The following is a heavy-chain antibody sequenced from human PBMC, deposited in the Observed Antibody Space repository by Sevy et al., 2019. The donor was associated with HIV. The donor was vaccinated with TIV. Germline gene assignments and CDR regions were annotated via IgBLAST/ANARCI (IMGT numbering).Heavy chain of an antibody. D-gene: IGHD3-9*01. V-gene: IGHV1-69*13. Sequence: ASVKVSCKASGGTFSSYAISWVRQAPGQGLEWMGGIIPIFGTANYAQKFQGRVTITADESTSTAYMELSSLGSEDTAVYYCAREAAYYYDILTGYQPPFYYYYGMDVWGQGTTVTVSS. CDR3: AREAAYYYDILTGYQPPFYYYYGMDV. J-gene: IGHJ6*02. CDR2: IIPIFGTA. CDR1: GGTFSSYA.